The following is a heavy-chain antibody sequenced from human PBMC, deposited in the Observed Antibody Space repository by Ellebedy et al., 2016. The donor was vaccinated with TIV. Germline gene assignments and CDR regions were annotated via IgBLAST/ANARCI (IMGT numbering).Heavy chain of an antibody. V-gene: IGHV3-74*01. J-gene: IGHJ4*02. D-gene: IGHD1-26*01. CDR2: ITNDGSET. CDR3: ATDGTYGNFDN. Sequence: GGSLRLXXAASGFTFSSYWMHWVRQAPGKGLVWVSRITNDGSETRYADSVKGRFTISRDNARKTVYLQMSSLRAEDTAVYYCATDGTYGNFDNWGQGTLVTVSS. CDR1: GFTFSSYW.